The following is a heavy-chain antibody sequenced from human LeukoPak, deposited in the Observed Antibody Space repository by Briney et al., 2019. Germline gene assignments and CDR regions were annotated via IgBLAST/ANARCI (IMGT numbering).Heavy chain of an antibody. CDR2: IIPIFGTA. CDR1: GGTFSSYA. Sequence: ASVKVSCKASGGTFSSYAISWVRQAPGQGLEWMGGIIPIFGTANYAQKFQGRVTITADESTSTAYMELSSLRSEDTAVYYCARDKGYCSSTSCYRRNGVVSPWGQGTLVTVSS. J-gene: IGHJ4*02. D-gene: IGHD2-2*02. CDR3: ARDKGYCSSTSCYRRNGVVSP. V-gene: IGHV1-69*13.